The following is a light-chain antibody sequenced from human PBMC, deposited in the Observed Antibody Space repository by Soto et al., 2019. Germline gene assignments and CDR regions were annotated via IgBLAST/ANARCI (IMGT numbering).Light chain of an antibody. V-gene: IGKV3-20*01. CDR2: DAS. CDR1: QSLTRRY. CDR3: QHYFNTPWT. Sequence: EIVLTQSPGTLSLSPGERATLSCRASQSLTRRYLAWYQQKPGQAPRLLIYDASNRATGIPDRFSGSGSGTDFTLTISRLEPEDFAVYYCQHYFNTPWTFGQGTKAEIK. J-gene: IGKJ1*01.